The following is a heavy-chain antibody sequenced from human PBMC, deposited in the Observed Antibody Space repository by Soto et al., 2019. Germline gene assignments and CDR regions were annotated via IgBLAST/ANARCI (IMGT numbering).Heavy chain of an antibody. Sequence: ASVKVSFKASGYTFTSYDINWVRQATGQGLEWMGWMNPNSGNTGYAQKFQGRVTMTRNTSISTAYMELSSLRSEDTAVYYCARVGRIQLWFSTYYYGTDVWGQGTTVTVSS. CDR1: GYTFTSYD. V-gene: IGHV1-8*01. CDR3: ARVGRIQLWFSTYYYGTDV. J-gene: IGHJ6*02. CDR2: MNPNSGNT. D-gene: IGHD5-18*01.